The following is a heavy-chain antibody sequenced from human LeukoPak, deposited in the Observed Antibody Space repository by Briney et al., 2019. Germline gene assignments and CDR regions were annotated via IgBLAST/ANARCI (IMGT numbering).Heavy chain of an antibody. CDR3: ARGGAVAGTGGFDY. V-gene: IGHV3-48*01. D-gene: IGHD6-19*01. CDR1: GFTFSNYW. CDR2: ISSSSSTI. J-gene: IGHJ4*02. Sequence: GGSLRLSCVASGFTFSNYWMSWVRQAPGKGLEWVSYISSSSSTIYYADSVKGRFTISRDNAKNSLYLQMNSLRAEDTAVYYCARGGAVAGTGGFDYWGQGTLVTVSS.